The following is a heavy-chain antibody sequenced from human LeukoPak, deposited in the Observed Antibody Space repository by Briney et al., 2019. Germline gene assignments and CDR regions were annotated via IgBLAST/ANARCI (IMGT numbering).Heavy chain of an antibody. V-gene: IGHV3-23*01. D-gene: IGHD2-21*01. CDR3: AKDFRIGYSAHFDH. CDR1: GFTFRSHA. Sequence: GGSLRLSCVGPGFTFRSHAMSWVRQAPEKGLEFVSGIYENGGTTYYADSVKGRFSISRDNSKNTLYLQMDSLRGEDTAVYYCAKDFRIGYSAHFDHWGQGALVTVSS. CDR2: IYENGGTT. J-gene: IGHJ4*02.